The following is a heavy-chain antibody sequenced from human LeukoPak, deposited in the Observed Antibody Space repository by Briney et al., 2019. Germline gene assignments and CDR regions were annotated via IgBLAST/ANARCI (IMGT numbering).Heavy chain of an antibody. D-gene: IGHD3-10*01. CDR1: GFTFSSYE. CDR2: ISSSGSTI. CDR3: ARLAYGSGPYGMDV. J-gene: IGHJ6*04. V-gene: IGHV3-48*03. Sequence: GGSLRLSCAASGFTFSSYEMNWVRQAPGKGLEWGSYISSSGSTIYYADSVKGRFTISRDNAKNSLYLQMNSLRAEDTAVYYCARLAYGSGPYGMDVWGKGTTVTVSS.